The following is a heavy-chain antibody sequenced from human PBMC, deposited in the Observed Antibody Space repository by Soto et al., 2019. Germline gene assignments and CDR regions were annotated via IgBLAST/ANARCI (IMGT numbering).Heavy chain of an antibody. CDR3: AGGPGTYFDY. CDR2: IYYSGST. J-gene: IGHJ4*02. CDR1: GDSISSYY. V-gene: IGHV4-59*03. D-gene: IGHD3-10*01. Sequence: SSETLSLTCTVSGDSISSYYWSWIRQPPGRGLEWIGYIYYSGSTNYNPSLKSRVTISVDASKNQFSLKLTSVTAADTAVYYCAGGPGTYFDYWGQGTLVTVSS.